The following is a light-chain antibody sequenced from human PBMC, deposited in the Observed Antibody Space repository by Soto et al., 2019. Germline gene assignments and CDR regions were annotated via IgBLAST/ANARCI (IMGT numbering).Light chain of an antibody. CDR1: SSNIANNY. CDR3: ETRDSSLSAVV. J-gene: IGLJ2*01. CDR2: DND. V-gene: IGLV1-51*01. Sequence: QSVLTQPPSVSAAPGQKVTISCSGSSSNIANNYVSWYQQLPGTAPKLLIYDNDKRPSGIPDRFSASKSGTSATLGITGFQTGDEADYYCETRDSSLSAVVFGGGTKLTVL.